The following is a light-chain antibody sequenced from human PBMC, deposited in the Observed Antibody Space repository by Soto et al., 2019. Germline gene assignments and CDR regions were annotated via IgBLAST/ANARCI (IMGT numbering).Light chain of an antibody. J-gene: IGKJ1*01. CDR3: QQCYGWPLT. Sequence: DIQMTQSPSPLSASVGDRVTITCRASQSVSTYLTWYQQKPGKAPTLLIYAASILQSGVPSRFSGTESGTEFTLTISSLQSEDFALYYCQQCYGWPLTFGQGTKVDIK. CDR1: QSVSTY. CDR2: AAS. V-gene: IGKV1-39*01.